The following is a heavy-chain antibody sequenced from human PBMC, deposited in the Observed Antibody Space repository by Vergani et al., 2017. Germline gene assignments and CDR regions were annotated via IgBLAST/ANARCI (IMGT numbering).Heavy chain of an antibody. Sequence: EVQLLESGGGLVQPGGSLRLSCAASGFTFSSYAMSWVRQAPGKGLEWVSYISSSSSTIYYADSVKGRFTIARGNAKNSLYLQMNSLRAEDTAVYYCARNPVVPAAMFAFDIWGQGTMVTVSS. J-gene: IGHJ3*02. CDR1: GFTFSSYA. V-gene: IGHV3-48*01. CDR3: ARNPVVPAAMFAFDI. D-gene: IGHD2-2*01. CDR2: ISSSSSTI.